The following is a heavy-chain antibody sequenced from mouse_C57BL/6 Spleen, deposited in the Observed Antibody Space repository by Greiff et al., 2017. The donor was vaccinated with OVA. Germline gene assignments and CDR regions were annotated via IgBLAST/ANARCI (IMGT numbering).Heavy chain of an antibody. CDR3: ARREQLSVYAMDY. Sequence: QVQLQQPGAELVKPGASVKMSCKASGYTFTSYWITWVKQRPGQGLEWIGDIYPGSGSTNYNEKFKSKATLTVDTSSSTAYMQLSSLTSEDSAVYYCARREQLSVYAMDYWGQGTSVTVSS. CDR1: GYTFTSYW. V-gene: IGHV1-55*01. D-gene: IGHD3-2*02. CDR2: IYPGSGST. J-gene: IGHJ4*01.